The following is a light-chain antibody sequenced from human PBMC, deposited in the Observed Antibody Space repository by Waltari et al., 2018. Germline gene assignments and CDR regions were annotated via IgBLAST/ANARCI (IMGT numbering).Light chain of an antibody. CDR3: AAWDDSLSGRNWV. V-gene: IGLV1-47*01. Sequence: QPVLTQPPSASGTPGPRVTIPCSGSSSNIGSNYVYWYTQLPGTAPKLLIYRNNQRPSGVPDRFSGSKSGTSASLAISGLRSEDEADYYCAAWDDSLSGRNWVFGGGTKLTVL. J-gene: IGLJ3*02. CDR1: SSNIGSNY. CDR2: RNN.